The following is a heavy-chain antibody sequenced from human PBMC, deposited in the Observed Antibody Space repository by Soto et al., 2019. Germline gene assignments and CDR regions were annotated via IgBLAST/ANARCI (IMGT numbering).Heavy chain of an antibody. J-gene: IGHJ5*02. CDR3: AKEGITIFGVVRGEDWFDP. Sequence: GGSLRLSCAASGFTFSSYAMSWVRQAPGKGLEWVSAISGSGGSTYYADSVKGRFSISRDNSKNTLYLQMNSLRAEDTAVYYCAKEGITIFGVVRGEDWFDPWGQGTLVTVSS. CDR1: GFTFSSYA. V-gene: IGHV3-23*01. CDR2: ISGSGGST. D-gene: IGHD3-3*01.